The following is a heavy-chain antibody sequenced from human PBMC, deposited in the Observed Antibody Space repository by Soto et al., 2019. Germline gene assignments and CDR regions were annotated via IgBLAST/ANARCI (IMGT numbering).Heavy chain of an antibody. CDR3: ARGRTVGGLFDY. Sequence: QVQLQESGPGLVKPSETLSLSCTLSDGSMSTYYWNWIRQSPGKGLEWIGYIYYSGSTNYNPPLMSRVTISIDTSKNQFSLNLKSVTAADTAVYFCARGRTVGGLFDYWGQGKLVIVSS. D-gene: IGHD1-26*01. CDR2: IYYSGST. J-gene: IGHJ4*02. CDR1: DGSMSTYY. V-gene: IGHV4-59*01.